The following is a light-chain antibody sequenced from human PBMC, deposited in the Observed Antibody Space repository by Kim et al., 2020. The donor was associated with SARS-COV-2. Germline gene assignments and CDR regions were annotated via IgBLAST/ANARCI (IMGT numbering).Light chain of an antibody. J-gene: IGKJ1*01. CDR3: QQYYTTPRT. Sequence: DIVMTQSPDSLAVSLGERATINCKSSQSVLYSSNNENYLAWYQQKPGQPPKLLIYWASTRESGVPDRFSGSGSGTDFTLTISSLQADDVAVYYCQQYYTTPRTFGQGTKVDIK. CDR1: QSVLYSSNNENY. CDR2: WAS. V-gene: IGKV4-1*01.